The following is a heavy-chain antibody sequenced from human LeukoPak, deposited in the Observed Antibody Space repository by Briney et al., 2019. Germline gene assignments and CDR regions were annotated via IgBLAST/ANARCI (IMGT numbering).Heavy chain of an antibody. D-gene: IGHD4-17*01. V-gene: IGHV3-23*01. CDR2: ISGSGGST. CDR3: AKDGEEGMTTGTTFDY. CDR1: GFTFSSYT. Sequence: GGSLRLSCAASGFTFSSYTMSCVRQAPGEGLEWVSAISGSGGSTYCADSVKGRFSISRDNSKNTLYLQMNSLRAEDTAVYYCAKDGEEGMTTGTTFDYWGQGTLVTVSS. J-gene: IGHJ4*02.